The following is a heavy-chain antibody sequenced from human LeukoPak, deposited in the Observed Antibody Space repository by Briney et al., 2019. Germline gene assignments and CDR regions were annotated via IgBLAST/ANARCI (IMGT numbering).Heavy chain of an antibody. D-gene: IGHD5-18*01. J-gene: IGHJ6*03. Sequence: GGSLRLSCAASGFTFSSYAMSWVRQAPGKGLEWVSAISGSGGSTYYADSVKGRFTISRDNSKNTLYLQMNSLRAEDTAVYYCAKAGGYSYGNYYYYMDVWGKGTTVTISS. CDR2: ISGSGGST. CDR1: GFTFSSYA. V-gene: IGHV3-23*01. CDR3: AKAGGYSYGNYYYYMDV.